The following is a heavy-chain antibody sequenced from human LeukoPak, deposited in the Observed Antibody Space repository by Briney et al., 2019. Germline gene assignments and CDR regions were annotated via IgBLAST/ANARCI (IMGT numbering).Heavy chain of an antibody. Sequence: ASVKVSCKASGYTFTGYYMHWVRQAPGQGLEWMGWINPNSGGTNYAQKFQGRATMTRDTSISTAYMELSRLRSDDTAVYYCARLSIAARSDFDYWGQGTLVTVSS. D-gene: IGHD6-6*01. J-gene: IGHJ4*02. CDR2: INPNSGGT. V-gene: IGHV1-2*02. CDR3: ARLSIAARSDFDY. CDR1: GYTFTGYY.